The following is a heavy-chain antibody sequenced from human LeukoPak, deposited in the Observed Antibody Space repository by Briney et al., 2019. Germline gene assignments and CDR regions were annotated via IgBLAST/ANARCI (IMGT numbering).Heavy chain of an antibody. J-gene: IGHJ4*02. V-gene: IGHV3-48*03. Sequence: PGGSLRLSCAASGFTFSSYEMNWVRQAPGKGLEWVSYISSSGSTIYYADSAKGRFTISRDNAKNSLYLQMNSLRAEDTAVYYCARDTALAPFDYWGQGTLVTVSS. CDR3: ARDTALAPFDY. CDR1: GFTFSSYE. CDR2: ISSSGSTI.